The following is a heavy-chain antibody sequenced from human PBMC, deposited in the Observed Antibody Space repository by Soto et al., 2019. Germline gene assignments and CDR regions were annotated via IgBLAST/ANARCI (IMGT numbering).Heavy chain of an antibody. CDR3: ARDQIRGNSFSFDY. CDR2: IIPIFGTA. CDR1: GGTFSSYA. D-gene: IGHD2-21*02. J-gene: IGHJ4*02. V-gene: IGHV1-69*06. Sequence: GASVKVSCKASGGTFSSYAISWVRQAPGQGLEWMGGIIPIFGTANYAQKFQGRVTITADKSTSTAYMELSSLRSEDTAVYYCARDQIRGNSFSFDYWGQGTLVTVSS.